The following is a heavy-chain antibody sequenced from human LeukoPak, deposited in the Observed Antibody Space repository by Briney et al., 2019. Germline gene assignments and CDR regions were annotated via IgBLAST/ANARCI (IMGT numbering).Heavy chain of an antibody. V-gene: IGHV3-15*01. D-gene: IGHD3-3*01. J-gene: IGHJ6*03. CDR2: IKSKTDGGTT. CDR1: GFTFSNAW. CDR3: TTESIFRSDNYYYYMDV. Sequence: PGGSLRLSCAASGFTFSNAWMSWVRQAPGKGLEWVGRIKSKTDGGTTDYAAPVKGRFTISRDDSKNTLYLQMNSLKTEDTAVYYCTTESIFRSDNYYYYMDVWGKGTTVTVSS.